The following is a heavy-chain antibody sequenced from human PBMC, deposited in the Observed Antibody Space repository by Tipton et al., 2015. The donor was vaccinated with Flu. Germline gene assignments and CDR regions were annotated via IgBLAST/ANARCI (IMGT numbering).Heavy chain of an antibody. CDR1: GYTFTNYF. V-gene: IGHV1-46*01. J-gene: IGHJ6*02. D-gene: IGHD4-11*01. Sequence: QVQLVQSGAEVKRPVASVQVSCKASGYTFTNYFMHWVRQAPGQGLEWIGLIKPSAGDTVYAQKFQGRVTMTRDTSTGTVYMDLYSLASEDTAVYYCAREDNSWDVWDQGP. CDR2: IKPSAGDT. CDR3: AREDNSWDV.